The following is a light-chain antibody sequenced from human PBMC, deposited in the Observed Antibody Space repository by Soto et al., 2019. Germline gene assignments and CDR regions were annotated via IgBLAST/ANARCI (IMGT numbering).Light chain of an antibody. V-gene: IGKV1-5*03. Sequence: DIQMTQSPSTLPASVGDRVTITCRASQTIGNWLAWDQQKPGKVPKLLIYNASTLESGAPSRFSGSGSGTEFTLTISSLQPDDFATYYCQQCNLYWTFGQGTKVEIK. CDR2: NAS. CDR3: QQCNLYWT. J-gene: IGKJ1*01. CDR1: QTIGNW.